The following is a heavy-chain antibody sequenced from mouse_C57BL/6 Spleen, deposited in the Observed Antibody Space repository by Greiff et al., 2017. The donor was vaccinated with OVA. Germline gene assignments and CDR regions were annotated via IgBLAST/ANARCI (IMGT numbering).Heavy chain of an antibody. CDR3: AQTAQATWGFAY. J-gene: IGHJ3*01. CDR2: IDPSDSYT. D-gene: IGHD3-2*02. CDR1: RYTFTSYW. V-gene: IGHV1-50*01. Sequence: QVQLQQPGAELVKPGASVKLSCKASRYTFTSYWMQWVKQRPGQGLEWIGEIDPSDSYTNYNQKFKGKATLTVDTSSSTAYMQLSSLTSEDAAVYYCAQTAQATWGFAYWGQGTLVTVSA.